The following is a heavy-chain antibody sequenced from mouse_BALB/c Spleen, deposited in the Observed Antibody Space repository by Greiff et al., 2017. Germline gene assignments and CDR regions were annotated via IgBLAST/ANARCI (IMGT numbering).Heavy chain of an antibody. V-gene: IGHV5-17*02. Sequence: EVKVEESGGGLVQPGGSRKLSCAASGFTFSSFGMHWVRQAPEKGLEWVAYISSGSSTIYYADTVKGRFTISRDNPKNTLFLQMTSLRSEDTAMYYCARLGYDYDERFAYWGQGTLVTVSA. D-gene: IGHD2-4*01. CDR2: ISSGSSTI. CDR1: GFTFSSFG. CDR3: ARLGYDYDERFAY. J-gene: IGHJ3*01.